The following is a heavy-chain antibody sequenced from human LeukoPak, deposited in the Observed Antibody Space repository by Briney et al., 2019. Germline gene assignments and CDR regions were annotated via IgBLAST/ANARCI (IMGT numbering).Heavy chain of an antibody. J-gene: IGHJ4*02. CDR1: GASMSGQH. Sequence: SETLSLTCTVSGASMSGQHWSWIRQAPGKGLEWVAWIHYDGRTNYNPSLKSRLSLSVDTSTNQFSLSLNSVTAADTAVYFCARHLNGGTHPLDNWGPGIRVIVSP. V-gene: IGHV4-59*08. CDR3: ARHLNGGTHPLDN. D-gene: IGHD2-8*01. CDR2: IHYDGRT.